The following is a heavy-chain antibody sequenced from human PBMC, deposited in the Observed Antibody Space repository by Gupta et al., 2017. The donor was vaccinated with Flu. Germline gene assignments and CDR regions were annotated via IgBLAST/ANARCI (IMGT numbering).Heavy chain of an antibody. V-gene: IGHV3-23*01. D-gene: IGHD3-10*01. CDR1: GFTCSSYA. Sequence: EVHLLDSGVDLVQPGGSLRLSCAASGFTCSSYAMSWVRQAPGKGLEWVSAISGSGGRTYYADTVKGRFTISRDNSKNTLYLQMNSLRAEDTAVYYCAKEATGMVRDFDIGGQGTMVTVSS. J-gene: IGHJ3*02. CDR2: ISGSGGRT. CDR3: AKEATGMVRDFDI.